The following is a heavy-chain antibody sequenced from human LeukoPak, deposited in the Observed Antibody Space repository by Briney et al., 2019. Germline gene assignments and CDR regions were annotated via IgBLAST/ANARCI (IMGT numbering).Heavy chain of an antibody. J-gene: IGHJ4*02. CDR1: GFTFSSYA. CDR3: AKEGGSEFDY. V-gene: IGHV3-23*01. Sequence: GGSLRLSCAASGFTFSSYAMSWVRQAPGQGLEWVSAVSGSGGYTYYADSVKGRFTISRDNSKNTLYLQTNSLRAEDTAVYYCAKEGGSEFDYWGQGTLVTVSS. D-gene: IGHD1-26*01. CDR2: VSGSGGYT.